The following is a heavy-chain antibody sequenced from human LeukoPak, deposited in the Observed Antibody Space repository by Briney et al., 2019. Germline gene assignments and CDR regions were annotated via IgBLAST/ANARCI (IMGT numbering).Heavy chain of an antibody. CDR2: ITSGSSTI. V-gene: IGHV3-48*01. CDR1: GFTFSTYT. D-gene: IGHD3-16*02. J-gene: IGHJ4*02. Sequence: PGGSLRLSCAASGFTFSTYTMNWVRQAPGKGLEWVSCITSGSSTIHYADSVKGRFTISRDNAKSSLYLQMNSLRAEDTAVYYCARGPTNYDHVWGSYRSYYFDYWGQGALVTVSS. CDR3: ARGPTNYDHVWGSYRSYYFDY.